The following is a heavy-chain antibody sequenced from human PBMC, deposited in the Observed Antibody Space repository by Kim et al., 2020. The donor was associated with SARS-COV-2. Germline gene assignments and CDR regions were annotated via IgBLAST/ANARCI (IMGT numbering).Heavy chain of an antibody. CDR2: IYYSGST. J-gene: IGHJ2*01. CDR3: ARDFGYGSGSYYNVSWYFDL. D-gene: IGHD3-10*01. V-gene: IGHV4-59*01. CDR1: GGSISSYY. Sequence: SETLSLTCTVSGGSISSYYWSWIRQPPGKGLEWIGYIYYSGSTNYNPSLKSRVTISVDTSKNQFSLKLSSVTAADTAVYYCARDFGYGSGSYYNVSWYFDLWGRGTLVTVSS.